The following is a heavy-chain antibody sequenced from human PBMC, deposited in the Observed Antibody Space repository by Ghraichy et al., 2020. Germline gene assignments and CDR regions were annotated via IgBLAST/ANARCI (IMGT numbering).Heavy chain of an antibody. CDR3: AKEKKEWCAFDF. V-gene: IGHV3-30*18. CDR1: GFTFSTYG. Sequence: GGSLRLSCAASGFTFSTYGMHWVRQAPGKGLEWVAVISKDGKNKNYAGSVKGRFTISRDNSKNTLYLEMNSLRAEDTAVYYCAKEKKEWCAFDFWGQGTLVTVSS. J-gene: IGHJ4*02. CDR2: ISKDGKNK. D-gene: IGHD2-15*01.